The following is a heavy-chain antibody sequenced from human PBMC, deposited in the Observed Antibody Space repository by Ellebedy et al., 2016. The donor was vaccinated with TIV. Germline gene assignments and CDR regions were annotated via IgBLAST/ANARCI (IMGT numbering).Heavy chain of an antibody. D-gene: IGHD3-10*01. CDR1: GYSFTSYW. J-gene: IGHJ4*02. Sequence: GESLKISCKGSGYSFTSYWITWVRQMPGKGLECMGRIDLSDSYTNYSPAFQGHVTISADKSTTTAYLQWRSLKASDTAMYYCARSSGGLTQNDNWGQGTLVTVS. V-gene: IGHV5-10-1*01. CDR2: IDLSDSYT. CDR3: ARSSGGLTQNDN.